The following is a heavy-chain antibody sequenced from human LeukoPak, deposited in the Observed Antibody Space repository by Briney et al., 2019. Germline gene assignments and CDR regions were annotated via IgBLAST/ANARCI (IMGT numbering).Heavy chain of an antibody. V-gene: IGHV4-39*02. Sequence: PSETLSLTCTVSGGSISSSSYFWGWVRQPPGKGLDWIGSIYYSGSTYYNPSLKSQVTMSVDTSKNHFSLQLRSVTAADTAVYYCASTTYDYDTSGHYFLDYWGQGSLVTVSS. CDR2: IYYSGST. CDR1: GGSISSSSYF. D-gene: IGHD3-22*01. J-gene: IGHJ4*02. CDR3: ASTTYDYDTSGHYFLDY.